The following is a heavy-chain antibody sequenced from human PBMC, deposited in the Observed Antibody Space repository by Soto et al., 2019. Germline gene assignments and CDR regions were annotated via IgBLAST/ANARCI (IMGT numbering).Heavy chain of an antibody. D-gene: IGHD6-13*01. Sequence: QVQLVESGGGVFQPGRSLRLSCAASGFTFNNFGMHWVRQAPGKGLEWVAVIWYDGTNKYYADSVKGRFTISRDTSKNTLYLQMNSLRAEDTAVYYCARDQIAASGYSYFDLWGRGTLVTVSS. J-gene: IGHJ2*01. V-gene: IGHV3-33*01. CDR2: IWYDGTNK. CDR1: GFTFNNFG. CDR3: ARDQIAASGYSYFDL.